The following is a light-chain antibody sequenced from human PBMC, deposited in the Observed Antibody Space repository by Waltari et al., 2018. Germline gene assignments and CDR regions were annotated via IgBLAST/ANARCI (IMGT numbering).Light chain of an antibody. CDR1: QDIRFF. CDR2: DAS. V-gene: IGKV1-5*03. J-gene: IGKJ4*01. Sequence: DIQMTQSPSTLSASIGDTVTITCRASQDIRFFLAWFQQKPGKAPPVLIYDASSLKSEVPSRFGGRGSGTEFTLTVNNLQPADFATYYCQQYYTYPLTFGGGTKVEVK. CDR3: QQYYTYPLT.